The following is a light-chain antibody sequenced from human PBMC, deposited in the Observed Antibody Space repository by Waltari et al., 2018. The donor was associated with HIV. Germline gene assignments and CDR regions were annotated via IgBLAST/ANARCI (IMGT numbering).Light chain of an antibody. V-gene: IGLV1-51*01. CDR2: DNN. CDR1: SSNIGSNF. CDR3: GTWDNRLNAYV. J-gene: IGLJ1*01. Sequence: QSVLTQAPSVSAAPGQQLALSCSGSSSNIGSNFVSWYQQFPGRAPQLLIYDNNRRPSEIPDRFSGSKSGTSATLDITGLQTGDEADYYCGTWDNRLNAYVFGSGTEVTVL.